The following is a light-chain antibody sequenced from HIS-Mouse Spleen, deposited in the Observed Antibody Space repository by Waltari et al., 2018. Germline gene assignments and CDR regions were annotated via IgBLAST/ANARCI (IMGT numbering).Light chain of an antibody. J-gene: IGLJ2*01. V-gene: IGLV2-14*01. Sequence: QSALTQPASVSGSPGQSITISCTGTSSDVGGYNYVSWYQQHPGKAPKPRMDEVSNRPSGVSNRFAGSKSGNTASLTISGLQAEDEADYYCSSYTSSSTVVFGGGTKLTVL. CDR1: SSDVGGYNY. CDR3: SSYTSSSTVV. CDR2: EVS.